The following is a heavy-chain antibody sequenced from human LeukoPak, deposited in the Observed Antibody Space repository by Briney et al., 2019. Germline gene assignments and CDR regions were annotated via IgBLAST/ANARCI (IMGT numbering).Heavy chain of an antibody. V-gene: IGHV3-23*01. CDR3: ATSTTSFDY. CDR1: GYTFDTYG. CDR2: ISGSGANT. Sequence: VGSLRLSCAASGYTFDTYGMTWARQAPGKGLEWVSSISGSGANTYYADSVRGRFTISRANSKNTLYLQMTSLRVEDTAIYYFATSTTSFDYWGQGTLVTVSS. J-gene: IGHJ4*02.